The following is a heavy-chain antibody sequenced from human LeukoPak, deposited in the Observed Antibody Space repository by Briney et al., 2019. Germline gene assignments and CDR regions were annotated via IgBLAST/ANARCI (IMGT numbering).Heavy chain of an antibody. V-gene: IGHV4-39*01. J-gene: IGHJ4*02. CDR2: IYYTGST. CDR1: GASISGGTYD. CDR3: ARRGGSGRAFDY. Sequence: SETLSLTCSVSGASISGGTYDWGWLRQPPWKGLEWIGSIYYTGSTYDNPSLKSRFTISVDTSKNQFSLKLSSVTAADTAVYYCARRGGSGRAFDYWGQGTLVTVSS. D-gene: IGHD1-26*01.